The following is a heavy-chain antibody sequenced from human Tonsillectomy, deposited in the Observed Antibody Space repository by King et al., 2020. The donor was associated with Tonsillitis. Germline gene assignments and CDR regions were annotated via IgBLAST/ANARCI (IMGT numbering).Heavy chain of an antibody. D-gene: IGHD1-1*01. V-gene: IGHV3-9*01. CDR1: GFTFDDYA. CDR2: ISWNSGWI. Sequence: VQLVESGGGLVQPGRSLRLSCAASGFTFDDYAMHCVRQAPGKGLEWVSGISWNSGWIGYSDFVKGRFTISRDNAKNSLYLQMNSLRAEDTALYYCAKVGDGSTTVMDYYYYGMDVRGQGTTVTVSS. CDR3: AKVGDGSTTVMDYYYYGMDV. J-gene: IGHJ6*02.